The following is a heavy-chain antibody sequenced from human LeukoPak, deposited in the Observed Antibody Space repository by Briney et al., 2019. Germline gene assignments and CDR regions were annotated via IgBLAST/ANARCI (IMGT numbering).Heavy chain of an antibody. CDR2: IRSSVNTI. CDR1: GFTFNSYD. V-gene: IGHV3-48*03. CDR3: AKDKDGYDPYYFDY. Sequence: GGSLRLSCAASGFTFNSYDMNWVRQAPGKGLEWVSYIRSSVNTIYYADSVKGRFTISRDNAKNSLYLQMNSLRAEDTAVYYCAKDKDGYDPYYFDYWGQGTLVTVSS. D-gene: IGHD5-12*01. J-gene: IGHJ4*02.